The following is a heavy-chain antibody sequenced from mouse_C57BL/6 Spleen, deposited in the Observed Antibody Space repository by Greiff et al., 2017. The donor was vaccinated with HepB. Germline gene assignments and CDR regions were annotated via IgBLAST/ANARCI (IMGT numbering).Heavy chain of an antibody. D-gene: IGHD3-2*02. CDR1: GFTFSDYG. J-gene: IGHJ2*01. V-gene: IGHV5-17*01. CDR3: ARQAQATDYFDY. Sequence: DVHLVESGGGLVKPGGSLKLSCAASGFTFSDYGMHWVRQAPEKGLEWVAYISSGSSTIYYADTVKGRFTISRDNAKNTLFLQMTSLRYEDTAMYYCARQAQATDYFDYWGQGTTLTVSS. CDR2: ISSGSSTI.